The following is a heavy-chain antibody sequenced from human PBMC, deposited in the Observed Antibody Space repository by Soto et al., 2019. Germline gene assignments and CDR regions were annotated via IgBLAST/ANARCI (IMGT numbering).Heavy chain of an antibody. CDR3: ARSVALFRIGGATHYFDY. D-gene: IGHD1-26*01. J-gene: IGHJ4*02. V-gene: IGHV4-59*01. Sequence: QVQLQESGPGLVKPSETLSLTCTVSGGSISSYYWSWIRQPPGKGLEWIGYIYYSGSTNYNPSLKIRVTISVDTSKHQFSLKLSSVTAADTAVYYCARSVALFRIGGATHYFDYWGKGTLVTVSS. CDR2: IYYSGST. CDR1: GGSISSYY.